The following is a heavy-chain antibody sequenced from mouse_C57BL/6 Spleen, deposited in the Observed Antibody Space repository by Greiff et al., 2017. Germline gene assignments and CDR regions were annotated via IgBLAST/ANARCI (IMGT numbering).Heavy chain of an antibody. CDR2: IDPSDSET. CDR1: GYTFTSYW. D-gene: IGHD1-1*01. V-gene: IGHV1-52*01. J-gene: IGHJ2*01. Sequence: QVQLQQPGAELVRPGSSVKLSCKASGYTFTSYWMHWVKQRPIQGLEWIGNIDPSDSETHYNQKFKDKATLNVDKSSSTAYLQLSSLTSEDSAVYYCANSPITSVNYFDYWGQGTTLTVSS. CDR3: ANSPITSVNYFDY.